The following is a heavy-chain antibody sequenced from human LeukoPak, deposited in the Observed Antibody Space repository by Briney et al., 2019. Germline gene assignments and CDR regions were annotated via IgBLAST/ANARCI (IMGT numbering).Heavy chain of an antibody. CDR3: AKHSSSWHYFDY. Sequence: PGGSLRLSCAASGFTFSDFWMHWVRQAPGKGLVWVSRINSGGTVTNYADSVRGRFTISRDNSKNTLYLQMNSLRAEDTAVYYCAKHSSSWHYFDYWGQGTLVTVSS. D-gene: IGHD6-13*01. V-gene: IGHV3-74*01. CDR2: INSGGTVT. CDR1: GFTFSDFW. J-gene: IGHJ4*02.